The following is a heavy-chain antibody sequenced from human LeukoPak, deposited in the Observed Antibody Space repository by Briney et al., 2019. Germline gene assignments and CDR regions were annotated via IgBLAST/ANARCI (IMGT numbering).Heavy chain of an antibody. CDR2: ISSSSSYI. CDR1: GFTFSSYS. D-gene: IGHD3-22*01. J-gene: IGHJ4*02. Sequence: PGGSLRLSCAASGFTFSSYSMNWVRQAPGKGLEWVSSISSSSSYIYYADSVKGRFTISRDNSKNTLYVQMNSLRAEDTAVYYCARNYYDSSGYYSLGVYWGQGTLVTVSS. CDR3: ARNYYDSSGYYSLGVY. V-gene: IGHV3-21*01.